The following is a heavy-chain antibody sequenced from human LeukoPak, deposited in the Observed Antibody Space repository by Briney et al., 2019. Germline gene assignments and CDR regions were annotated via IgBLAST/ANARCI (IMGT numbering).Heavy chain of an antibody. CDR2: INPSGGST. CDR3: ARDTVAAAGRDIHWFDP. D-gene: IGHD6-13*01. Sequence: ASVKVSCKASGYTFTSYYMHWVRQAPGQGLEWMRIINPSGGSTSYAQKFQGRVTMTRDMSTSTVYMELSSLRSEDTAVYYCARDTVAAAGRDIHWFDPWGQGTLVTVSS. V-gene: IGHV1-46*01. J-gene: IGHJ5*02. CDR1: GYTFTSYY.